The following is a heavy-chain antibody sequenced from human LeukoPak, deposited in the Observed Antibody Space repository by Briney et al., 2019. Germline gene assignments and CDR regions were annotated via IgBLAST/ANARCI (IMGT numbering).Heavy chain of an antibody. J-gene: IGHJ4*02. Sequence: PSETLSLTCTVSGASISSYYWSWIRQPAGKGLEWIGRVHSSGSTNYNPSIKSRVTMSLGTSRNQFSLKVDSVAAADTAMYYCAREAVHYGSGSHDYWGQGTLVAVSS. CDR1: GASISSYY. CDR2: VHSSGST. CDR3: AREAVHYGSGSHDY. D-gene: IGHD3-10*01. V-gene: IGHV4-4*07.